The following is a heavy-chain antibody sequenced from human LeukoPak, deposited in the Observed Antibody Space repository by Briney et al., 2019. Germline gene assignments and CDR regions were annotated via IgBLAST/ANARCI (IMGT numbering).Heavy chain of an antibody. V-gene: IGHV3-7*03. CDR3: ARDVGGSSSWSEKYQFDY. CDR1: GFTFSSYW. D-gene: IGHD6-13*01. Sequence: PGGSLRLSCAASGFTFSSYWMSWVRQAPGKGLEWVANIKQDGSEKYYVDSVKGRFTISRDNAKNSLYLQMNSLRAEDTAVYYCARDVGGSSSWSEKYQFDYWGQGTLVTVSS. CDR2: IKQDGSEK. J-gene: IGHJ4*02.